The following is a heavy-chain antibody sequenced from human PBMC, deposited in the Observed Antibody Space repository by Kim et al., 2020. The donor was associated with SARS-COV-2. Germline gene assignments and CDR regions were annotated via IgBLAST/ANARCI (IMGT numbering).Heavy chain of an antibody. Sequence: SETLSLTCTVSGGSISSYYWSWIRQPPGKGLEWIGYIYYSGSTNYNPSLKSRVTISVDTSKNQFSLKLSSVTAADTAVYYCARGYDFWSGYYPHLYWYFDLWGRGTLVTVSS. CDR2: IYYSGST. CDR1: GGSISSYY. D-gene: IGHD3-3*01. V-gene: IGHV4-59*01. CDR3: ARGYDFWSGYYPHLYWYFDL. J-gene: IGHJ2*01.